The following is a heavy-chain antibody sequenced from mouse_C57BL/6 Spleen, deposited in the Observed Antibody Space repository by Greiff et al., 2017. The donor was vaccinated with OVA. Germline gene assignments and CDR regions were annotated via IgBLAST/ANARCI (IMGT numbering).Heavy chain of an antibody. D-gene: IGHD2-3*01. CDR2: INPNNGGT. CDR1: GYTFTDYY. CDR3: ARNYDGYYEGAMDY. J-gene: IGHJ4*01. V-gene: IGHV1-26*01. Sequence: EVQLQQSGPELVKPGASVKISCKASGYTFTDYYMNWVKQSHGKSLEWIGDINPNNGGTSYNQKFKGKATLTVDKSSSTAYMELRSLTSEDSAVYYCARNYDGYYEGAMDYWGQGTSVTVSS.